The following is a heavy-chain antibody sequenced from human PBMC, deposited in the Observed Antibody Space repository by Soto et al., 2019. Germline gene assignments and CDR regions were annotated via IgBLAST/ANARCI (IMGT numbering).Heavy chain of an antibody. CDR3: ARAMIGNGGRGWFDP. J-gene: IGHJ5*02. D-gene: IGHD2-8*01. Sequence: QVQLRESGPGLVKPSETLSLTCNLSGGYVTSYYWSWLRQTPGKGPEWLGYIYHTGRGDYNPSLEGRVTFSADPPKNQFSLTLRSVTVADTAVYYCARAMIGNGGRGWFDPWGQGIFVTVSS. V-gene: IGHV4-59*02. CDR1: GGYVTSYY. CDR2: IYHTGRG.